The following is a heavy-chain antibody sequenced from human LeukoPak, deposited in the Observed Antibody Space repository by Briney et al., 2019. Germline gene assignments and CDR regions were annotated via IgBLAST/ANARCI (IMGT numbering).Heavy chain of an antibody. V-gene: IGHV3-15*01. CDR3: TRDYALGY. D-gene: IGHD4-17*01. CDR1: RFTFSNAW. CDR2: IKSKTDGGTT. Sequence: PGGSLRLSCAASRFTFSNAWMSWVGQAPGKGLEWVGRIKSKTDGGTTDYEAPVKGRFTISRDDSKNTLYLQMNSLKTEDTVVYYCTRDYALGYWGQGTLVTVSS. J-gene: IGHJ4*02.